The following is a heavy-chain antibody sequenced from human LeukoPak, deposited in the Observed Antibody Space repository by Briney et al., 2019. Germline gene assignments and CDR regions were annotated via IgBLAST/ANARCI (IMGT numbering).Heavy chain of an antibody. CDR3: ARTSTVLYYFDY. CDR2: IYHSGST. CDR1: GGSISSGGYY. D-gene: IGHD4-17*01. Sequence: PSQTLSLTCTVSGGSISSGGYYWSWIRQPPGKGLEWIGYIYHSGSTYYNPSLKSRVTISVDRSKNQFSLKLSSVTAADTAVYYCARTSTVLYYFDYWGQGTLVTVSS. J-gene: IGHJ4*02. V-gene: IGHV4-30-2*01.